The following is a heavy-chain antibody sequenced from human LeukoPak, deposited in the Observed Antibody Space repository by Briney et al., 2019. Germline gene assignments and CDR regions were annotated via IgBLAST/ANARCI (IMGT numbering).Heavy chain of an antibody. Sequence: SETLSLTCTVSGGSISSYYWSWIRQPPGKGLEWIGYIYYSGSTNYNPSLKSRVTISVDTSKNQFSLKLSSATAADTAVYYCARHTRSGWYYFDYWGQGTLVTVSS. CDR1: GGSISSYY. J-gene: IGHJ4*02. V-gene: IGHV4-59*08. CDR3: ARHTRSGWYYFDY. CDR2: IYYSGST. D-gene: IGHD6-19*01.